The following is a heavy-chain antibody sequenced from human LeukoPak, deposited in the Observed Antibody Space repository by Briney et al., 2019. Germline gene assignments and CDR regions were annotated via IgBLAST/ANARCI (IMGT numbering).Heavy chain of an antibody. Sequence: GRSLRLSCAVSGFTFHDYAMHWVRQAPGKGLEWVSGIRWNSGNKAYADSVKGRFTISRDNAKNSLYLQMNSLRAEDTAFYYCAKSSGMTWYYYGMDVWGQGTTVTVSS. J-gene: IGHJ6*02. CDR1: GFTFHDYA. V-gene: IGHV3-9*01. D-gene: IGHD1-26*01. CDR2: IRWNSGNK. CDR3: AKSSGMTWYYYGMDV.